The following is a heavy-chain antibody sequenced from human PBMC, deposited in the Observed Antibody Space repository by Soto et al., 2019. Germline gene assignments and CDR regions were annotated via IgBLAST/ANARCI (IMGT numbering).Heavy chain of an antibody. V-gene: IGHV1-2*04. D-gene: IGHD2-15*01. Sequence: GASVKVSCKASGYTFTRYYMHWVRQAPGQGLEWMGWINPNSGGTNYAQKFQGWVTMTRDTSISTAYMELSRLRSDDTAVYYCARGRSSAATWGMDVWGQGTTVTVSS. CDR2: INPNSGGT. CDR3: ARGRSSAATWGMDV. J-gene: IGHJ6*02. CDR1: GYTFTRYY.